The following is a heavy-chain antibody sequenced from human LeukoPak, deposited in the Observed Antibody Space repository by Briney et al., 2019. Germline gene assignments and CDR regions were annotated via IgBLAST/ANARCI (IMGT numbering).Heavy chain of an antibody. V-gene: IGHV3-21*01. CDR1: GFTFSSYS. CDR2: ISSSSSYI. D-gene: IGHD5-18*01. J-gene: IGHJ4*02. CDR3: ARVHLYSYGTFDY. Sequence: GGSLRLSCAASGFTFSSYSMNWVRQAPGKGLEWVSSISSSSSYIYYADSVKGRFTISRDNAKNSLYLQMNSLRAEDTAVYYCARVHLYSYGTFDYWGQGTLVTVSS.